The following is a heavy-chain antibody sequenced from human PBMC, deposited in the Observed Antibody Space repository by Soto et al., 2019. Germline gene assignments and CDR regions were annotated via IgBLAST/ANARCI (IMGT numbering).Heavy chain of an antibody. CDR2: IYYSGST. Sequence: PSETLSLTCTVSGGSIRSGDYYWSWIRQPPGKGLESIGYIYYSGSTYYNPSLKSRVTLSVDTSKNQFSLKLSSVTAADTAVYYCARAEVVGNYYYGMDVWGQGTTVTVSS. D-gene: IGHD2-2*01. V-gene: IGHV4-30-4*01. J-gene: IGHJ6*02. CDR3: ARAEVVGNYYYGMDV. CDR1: GGSIRSGDYY.